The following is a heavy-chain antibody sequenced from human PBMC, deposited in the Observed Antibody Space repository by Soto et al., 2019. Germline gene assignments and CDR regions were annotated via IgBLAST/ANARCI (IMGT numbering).Heavy chain of an antibody. V-gene: IGHV3-21*01. D-gene: IGHD6-13*01. Sequence: GGSLRLSCAASGFTFSSYSMNWVRQAPGKGLEWVSSISSSSSYIYYAYSVKGRFTISRDNAKNSLYLQMNSLRAEDTAVYYCARDHIAAAGMMGIYYYYGMDVWGQGTTVTVSS. CDR2: ISSSSSYI. J-gene: IGHJ6*02. CDR3: ARDHIAAAGMMGIYYYYGMDV. CDR1: GFTFSSYS.